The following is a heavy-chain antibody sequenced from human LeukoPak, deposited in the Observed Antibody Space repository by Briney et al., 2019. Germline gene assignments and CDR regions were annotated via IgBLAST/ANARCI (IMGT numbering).Heavy chain of an antibody. Sequence: KPSETLSLTCTVSGGSVSSYYWSWIRQPAGKGLEWIGRIYTSGSTNYNPSLKSRVTMSVDTSKNQFSLKLSSVTAADTAVYYCARGDPYYYGSGTHWFDPWGQGTLVTVSS. CDR3: ARGDPYYYGSGTHWFDP. CDR2: IYTSGST. J-gene: IGHJ5*02. V-gene: IGHV4-4*07. D-gene: IGHD3-10*01. CDR1: GGSVSSYY.